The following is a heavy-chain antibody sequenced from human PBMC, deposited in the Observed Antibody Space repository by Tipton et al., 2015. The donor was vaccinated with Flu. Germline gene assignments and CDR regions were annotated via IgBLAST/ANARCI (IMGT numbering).Heavy chain of an antibody. Sequence: SLRLSCSASGFSFGDYALTWVRQAPGKGLEWVAFIRSTVDGGTVQYAAAVKGRFTISRDDSKSIPYLQMDSLKTEDTAVYYCSRVYCSPTSCYRSDYWGQGTRVIVSS. CDR2: IRSTVDGGTV. V-gene: IGHV3-49*04. CDR1: GFSFGDYA. CDR3: SRVYCSPTSCYRSDY. J-gene: IGHJ4*02. D-gene: IGHD2-2*01.